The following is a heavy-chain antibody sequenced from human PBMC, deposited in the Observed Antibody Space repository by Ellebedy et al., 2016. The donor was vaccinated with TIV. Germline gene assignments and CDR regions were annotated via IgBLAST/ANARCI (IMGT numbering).Heavy chain of an antibody. D-gene: IGHD3-9*01. V-gene: IGHV3-74*01. CDR2: INRDGSSA. CDR3: ARDPRPYIRYGHYDF. CDR1: GFTFSNYW. Sequence: GESLKISCAASGFTFSNYWIHWVRQAPGKGLVWLSRINRDGSSANYADSVKGRFSISRDNSKNTPYVQMNSLRADDTAVYYCARDPRPYIRYGHYDFWGQGTLVTVSS. J-gene: IGHJ4*02.